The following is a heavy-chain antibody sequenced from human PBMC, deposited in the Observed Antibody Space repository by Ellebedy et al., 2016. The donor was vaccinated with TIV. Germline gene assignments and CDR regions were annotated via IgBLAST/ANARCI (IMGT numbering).Heavy chain of an antibody. CDR1: GGSASRYF. J-gene: IGHJ6*03. V-gene: IGHV4-4*07. CDR3: VRVHCSITTCDYYYMDV. CDR2: IFTSGSF. D-gene: IGHD1-1*01. Sequence: SETLSLTXTVSGGSASRYFWSWIRQPAGKGLEWIGRIFTSGSFNYNPSLMSRVTMSVVTSKNQISLRLNSVTAADTAVYYCVRVHCSITTCDYYYMDVWGKGTTVTVSS.